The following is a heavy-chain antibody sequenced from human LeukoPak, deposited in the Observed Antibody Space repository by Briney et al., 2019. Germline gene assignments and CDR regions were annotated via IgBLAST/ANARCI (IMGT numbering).Heavy chain of an antibody. CDR3: ARGEVLLWFGESYYFDY. D-gene: IGHD3-10*01. CDR1: GGSFGGYY. CDR2: INHSGST. Sequence: SETLSLTCAVYGGSFGGYYWSWIRQPPGKGLEWIGEINHSGSTNYNPSLKSRVTISVDTSKNQFSLKLSSVTAADTAVYYCARGEVLLWFGESYYFDYWGQGTLVTVSS. J-gene: IGHJ4*02. V-gene: IGHV4-34*01.